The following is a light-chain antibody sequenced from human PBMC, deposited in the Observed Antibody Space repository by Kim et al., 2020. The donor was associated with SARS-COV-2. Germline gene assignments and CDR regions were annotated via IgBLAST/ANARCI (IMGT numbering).Light chain of an antibody. CDR1: QSVSTF. V-gene: IGKV1-39*01. J-gene: IGKJ4*02. Sequence: DIQMTQSPSSLSASVGDSVTITCRASQSVSTFVNWHQQKPGKAPKDLIETTSTLQSGVSSRFSGSGSGTDFTLTINNLQPEDFATYYCQHSNNVRIAFGGETEV. CDR2: TTS. CDR3: QHSNNVRIA.